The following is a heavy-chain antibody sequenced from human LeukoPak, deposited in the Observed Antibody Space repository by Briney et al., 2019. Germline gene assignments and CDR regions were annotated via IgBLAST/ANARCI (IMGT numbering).Heavy chain of an antibody. CDR3: ARSRLAAVTTPLDV. CDR1: GFIFSRYL. V-gene: IGHV3-7*01. CDR2: IKEDGSEN. J-gene: IGHJ6*02. D-gene: IGHD6-13*01. Sequence: GGSLRLSCAASGFIFSRYLMTWLRQAPGKGLEWMANIKEDGSENYYVDSVKGRFTISRDNAKNSLYLQMNSLRAEDTALYYCARSRLAAVTTPLDVWGQGTTVTVSS.